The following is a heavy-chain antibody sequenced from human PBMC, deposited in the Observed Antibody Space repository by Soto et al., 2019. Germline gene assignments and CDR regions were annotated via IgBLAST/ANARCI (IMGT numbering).Heavy chain of an antibody. J-gene: IGHJ6*02. CDR2: IKQDGSEK. V-gene: IGHV3-7*01. D-gene: IGHD6-13*01. Sequence: LRLSCAASGFTFSSYWMSWVRQAPGKGLEWVANIKQDGSEKYYVDSVKGRFTISRDNAKNSLYLQMNSLRAEDTAVYYCARDGPSSSWQPPPYYYYYGMDVWGQGTTVTVSS. CDR1: GFTFSSYW. CDR3: ARDGPSSSWQPPPYYYYYGMDV.